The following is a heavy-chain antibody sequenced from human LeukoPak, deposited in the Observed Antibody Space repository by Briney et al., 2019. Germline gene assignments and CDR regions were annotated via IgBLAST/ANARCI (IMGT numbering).Heavy chain of an antibody. J-gene: IGHJ4*02. CDR2: IRYDGSNK. V-gene: IGHV3-30*02. CDR3: AKDRCSSTSCYGGFDY. D-gene: IGHD2-2*01. Sequence: QTGGSLRLSCVASGFTFSNYWMSWVRQAPGKGLEWVAFIRYDGSNKYYADSVKGRFTISRDNSKNTLYLQMNSLRAEDTAVYYCAKDRCSSTSCYGGFDYWGQGTLVTVSS. CDR1: GFTFSNYW.